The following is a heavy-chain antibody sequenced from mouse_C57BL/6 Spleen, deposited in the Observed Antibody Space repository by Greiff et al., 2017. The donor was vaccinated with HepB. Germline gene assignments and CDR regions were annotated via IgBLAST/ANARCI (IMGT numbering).Heavy chain of an antibody. D-gene: IGHD1-1*01. CDR3: AKAITTVVHMDY. J-gene: IGHJ4*01. CDR2: IHPNSGST. CDR1: GYTFTSYW. Sequence: QVQLKQPGAELVKPGASVKLSCKASGYTFTSYWMHWVKQRPGQGLEWIGMIHPNSGSTNYNEKFKSKATLTVDKSSSTAYMQLSSLTSEDSAVYYCAKAITTVVHMDYWGQGTSVTVSS. V-gene: IGHV1-64*01.